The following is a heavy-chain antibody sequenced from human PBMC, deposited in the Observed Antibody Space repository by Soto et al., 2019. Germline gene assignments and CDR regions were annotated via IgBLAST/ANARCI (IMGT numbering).Heavy chain of an antibody. CDR1: GDSISNSRW. D-gene: IGHD6-19*01. CDR3: ACIPGWYRHDV. CDR2: IFHSGDT. J-gene: IGHJ3*01. Sequence: QVQLQESGPGLVKPSGTLSLTCAVSGDSISNSRWWTWVRQPPGKGMEWIGDIFHSGDTNYNPSLKCLVFVSVDKSQNPFSLNVSSVTAADTAVYFSACIPGWYRHDVWGQGTLVTVSS. V-gene: IGHV4-4*02.